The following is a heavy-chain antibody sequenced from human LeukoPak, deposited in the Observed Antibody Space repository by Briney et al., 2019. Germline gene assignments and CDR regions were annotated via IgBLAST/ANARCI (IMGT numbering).Heavy chain of an antibody. D-gene: IGHD2-15*01. Sequence: SVKVSCKASGYTFTSYGISWVRQAPGQGLEWMGRIIPILGIANYAQKFQGRVTITADKSTSTAYMELSSLRSEDTAVYYCARDRSLGYCSGGSCYFDYWGQGTLVTASS. V-gene: IGHV1-69*04. CDR2: IIPILGIA. J-gene: IGHJ4*02. CDR3: ARDRSLGYCSGGSCYFDY. CDR1: GYTFTSYG.